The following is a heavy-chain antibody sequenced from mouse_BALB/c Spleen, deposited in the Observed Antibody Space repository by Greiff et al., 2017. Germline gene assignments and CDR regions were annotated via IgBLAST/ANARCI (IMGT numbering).Heavy chain of an antibody. Sequence: DVQLQESGPGLVKPSQSLSLTCSVTGYSITSGYYWNWIRQFPGNKLEWMGYISYDGSNNYNPSLKNRISITRDTSKNQFFLKLNSVTTEDTATYYCAREPFDYWGQGTTLTVSS. V-gene: IGHV3-6*02. CDR2: ISYDGSN. J-gene: IGHJ2*01. CDR1: GYSITSGYY. CDR3: AREPFDY.